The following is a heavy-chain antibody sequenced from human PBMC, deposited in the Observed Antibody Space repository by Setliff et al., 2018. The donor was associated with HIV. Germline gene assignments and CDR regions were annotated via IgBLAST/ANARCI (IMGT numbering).Heavy chain of an antibody. CDR2: VYGDGSYT. CDR1: GFTFGGSG. D-gene: IGHD2-8*01. V-gene: IGHV3-23*03. CDR3: ARPLLRTNPVYGILGNWFDS. J-gene: IGHJ5*01. Sequence: PGESLKISCAASGFTFGGSGMSWVRQAPGKGLELVSAVYGDGSYTYYVDSVKGRFTISRDNSQNALYLQMNSLRAEDTAVYYCARPLLRTNPVYGILGNWFDSWGRGTLVTVS.